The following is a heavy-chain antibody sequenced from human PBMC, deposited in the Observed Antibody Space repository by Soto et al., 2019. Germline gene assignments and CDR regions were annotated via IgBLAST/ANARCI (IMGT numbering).Heavy chain of an antibody. CDR1: GFTFSSYA. Sequence: GGSLRLSCAASGFTFSSYAMSWVRQAPGKGLEWVSAISGSGGSTYYADSVKGRFTISRDNSKNTLYLQMNSLRAEDTAVYYCATHPWSDFGALFDYWGQGTLVTVSS. CDR2: ISGSGGST. D-gene: IGHD3-10*01. V-gene: IGHV3-23*01. J-gene: IGHJ4*02. CDR3: ATHPWSDFGALFDY.